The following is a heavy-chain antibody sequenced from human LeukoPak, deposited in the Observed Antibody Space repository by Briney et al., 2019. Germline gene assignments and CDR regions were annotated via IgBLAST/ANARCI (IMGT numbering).Heavy chain of an antibody. V-gene: IGHV1-69*05. CDR3: AREFRGGYYSSTSCYTYNWFDP. CDR1: GGTFSSYA. J-gene: IGHJ5*02. CDR2: IIPIFGTA. Sequence: ASVKVSCKASGGTFSSYAISWVRQAPGQGLEWMGRIIPIFGTANYAQKLQGRVTMTTDTSTSTAYMELRSLRSDDTAVYYCAREFRGGYYSSTSCYTYNWFDPWGQGTLVTVSS. D-gene: IGHD2-2*02.